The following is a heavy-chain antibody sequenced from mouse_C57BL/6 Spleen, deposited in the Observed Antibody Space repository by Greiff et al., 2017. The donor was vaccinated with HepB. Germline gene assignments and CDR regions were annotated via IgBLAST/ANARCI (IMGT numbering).Heavy chain of an antibody. CDR2: IDPETGGT. J-gene: IGHJ2*01. D-gene: IGHD1-1*01. Sequence: VQRVESGAELVRPGASVTLSCKASGYTFTDYEMHWVKQTPVHGLEWIGAIDPETGGTAYNQKFKGKAILTADKSSSTAYMELRSLTSEDSAVYYCTREDTTVVATGYFDYWGQGTTLTVSS. CDR3: TREDTTVVATGYFDY. CDR1: GYTFTDYE. V-gene: IGHV1-15*01.